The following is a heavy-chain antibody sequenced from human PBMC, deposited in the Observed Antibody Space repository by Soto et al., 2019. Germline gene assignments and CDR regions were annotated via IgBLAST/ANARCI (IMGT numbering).Heavy chain of an antibody. Sequence: DVQLVESGGGLVQPGGSLRLSCAASGFTCSMYWMHWVRLAPGKGLLWVSRINGDGTDPTYADSVKGRFTISRDNAKNAVDLQVNGLRAADTALYLWAIEVVRGSCSYYLDFWGQETLVSVSS. CDR3: AIEVVRGSCSYYLDF. D-gene: IGHD3-16*01. CDR2: INGDGTDP. V-gene: IGHV3-74*03. J-gene: IGHJ4*02. CDR1: GFTCSMYW.